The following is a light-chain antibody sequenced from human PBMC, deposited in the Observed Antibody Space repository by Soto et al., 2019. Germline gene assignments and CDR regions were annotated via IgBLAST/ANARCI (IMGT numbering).Light chain of an antibody. J-gene: IGKJ1*01. Sequence: DIQMTQSPSTLSASVGDRVTITCRASQSISTWLAWYQQKPGKTPKVLIYKASTLASGVPTRFSGSGSGTEFTLTISSLQPDDFAMYYCLQYNTFARTFGQGTRVEIK. V-gene: IGKV1-5*03. CDR3: LQYNTFART. CDR2: KAS. CDR1: QSISTW.